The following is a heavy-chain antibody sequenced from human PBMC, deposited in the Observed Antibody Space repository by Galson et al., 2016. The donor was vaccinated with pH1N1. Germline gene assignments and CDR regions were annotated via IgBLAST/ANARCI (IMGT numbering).Heavy chain of an antibody. Sequence: SLRLSCAASGFTFSGSAMHWVRQASGKGLEWVGHIRGKANYYATAYTASVKGRFTFSRDDSNNTAYLQMNNLRPEDTAMYYCTIGRRQDYYYGMDVWGQGTTVTVSS. V-gene: IGHV3-73*01. CDR2: IRGKANYYAT. CDR1: GFTFSGSA. D-gene: IGHD2/OR15-2a*01. J-gene: IGHJ6*02. CDR3: TIGRRQDYYYGMDV.